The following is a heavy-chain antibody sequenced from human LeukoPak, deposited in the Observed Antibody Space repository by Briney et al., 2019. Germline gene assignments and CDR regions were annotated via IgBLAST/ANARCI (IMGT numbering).Heavy chain of an antibody. CDR3: ARDLYPYDSSGSFWFDP. CDR2: ISSSSSCI. CDR1: GFTFSSYS. Sequence: PGGSLRLSCAASGFTFSSYSMNWVRQAPGKGLEWVSSISSSSSCIYYADSVKGRFTISRDNAKNSLYLQMNSLRAEDTAVYYCARDLYPYDSSGSFWFDPWGQGTLVTVSS. V-gene: IGHV3-21*01. J-gene: IGHJ5*02. D-gene: IGHD3-22*01.